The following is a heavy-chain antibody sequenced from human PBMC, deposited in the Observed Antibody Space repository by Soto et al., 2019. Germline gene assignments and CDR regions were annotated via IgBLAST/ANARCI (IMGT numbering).Heavy chain of an antibody. Sequence: PGESLKITCKGSGYSFTSYWIGWVRQMPGKGLEWMGIIYPGDSDTRYSPSFQGQVTISADKSVSTAYLQWSSLKASDTAMYYCATSSRGQPPYYYGMDVWGQGTTVTVSS. CDR1: GYSFTSYW. V-gene: IGHV5-51*01. CDR2: IYPGDSDT. J-gene: IGHJ6*02. CDR3: ATSSRGQPPYYYGMDV. D-gene: IGHD3-16*01.